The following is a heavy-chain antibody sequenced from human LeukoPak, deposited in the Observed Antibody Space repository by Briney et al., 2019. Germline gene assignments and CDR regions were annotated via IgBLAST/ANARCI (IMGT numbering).Heavy chain of an antibody. CDR1: GYTFTGYY. Sequence: GSVRVSCEASGYTFTGYYMHWVRQAPGQGLEWMGRINPNSGGTNYAQTFQGRVTMTRDTSISTAYMELSRLRAEEPAEYYCAKDLYGSGSYYNGDYWGQGTLVTVSS. CDR3: AKDLYGSGSYYNGDY. CDR2: INPNSGGT. D-gene: IGHD3-10*01. V-gene: IGHV1-2*06. J-gene: IGHJ4*02.